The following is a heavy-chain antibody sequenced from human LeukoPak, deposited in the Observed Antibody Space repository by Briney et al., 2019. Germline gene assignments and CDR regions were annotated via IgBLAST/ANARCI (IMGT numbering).Heavy chain of an antibody. CDR3: AIISGWYFDPTDY. Sequence: GGSLRLSCAASGFTFRTYAVSWVRQAPGKGLEWVSGISDSGDGTYYAESVKGRFTISRDNSKNTLYLQMNSLRAEDTAVYYCAIISGWYFDPTDYWGQGTLVTVSS. J-gene: IGHJ4*02. CDR1: GFTFRTYA. V-gene: IGHV3-23*01. D-gene: IGHD6-19*01. CDR2: ISDSGDGT.